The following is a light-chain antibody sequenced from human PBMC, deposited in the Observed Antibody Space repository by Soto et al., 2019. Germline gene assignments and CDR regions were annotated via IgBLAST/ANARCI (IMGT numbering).Light chain of an antibody. J-gene: IGLJ3*02. Sequence: QTVVTQEPSFSVSPGRTVTLTCGLSSGSVSTSSYPSWYQQTPGQAPRTLIYSTNTRSSGVPDRFSCSILGNKAALTITGAQADDESDYYCVLYMGSGIWVFGGGTKLTVL. CDR3: VLYMGSGIWV. CDR2: STN. V-gene: IGLV8-61*01. CDR1: SGSVSTSSY.